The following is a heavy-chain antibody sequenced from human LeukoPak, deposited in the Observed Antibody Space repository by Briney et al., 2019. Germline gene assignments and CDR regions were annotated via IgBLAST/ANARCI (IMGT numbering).Heavy chain of an antibody. J-gene: IGHJ4*02. D-gene: IGHD3-16*02. CDR3: ARAQRIMITFGGVIVFDY. CDR1: GCTFSSYS. CDR2: ISSSSSYI. Sequence: GGSLRLSCAASGCTFSSYSMNWVRQAPGKGLEWVSSISSSSSYIYYADSVKGRFTISRDNAKNSLYLQMNSLRAEDTAVYYCARAQRIMITFGGVIVFDYWGQGTLVTVSS. V-gene: IGHV3-21*01.